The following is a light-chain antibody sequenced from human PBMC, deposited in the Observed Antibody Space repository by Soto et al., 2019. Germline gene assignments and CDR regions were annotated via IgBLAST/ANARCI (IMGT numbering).Light chain of an antibody. Sequence: DIQMTQSPSTLSGSVGDRVTITCRASQSISSYLNWYQQKPGKAPKLLIYAASSLQSGVPSRFSGSGSGTDFTLTISSLQSEDFATYYCQQYDNLPLIFGQGTRLEIK. CDR2: AAS. CDR1: QSISSY. CDR3: QQYDNLPLI. V-gene: IGKV1-39*01. J-gene: IGKJ5*01.